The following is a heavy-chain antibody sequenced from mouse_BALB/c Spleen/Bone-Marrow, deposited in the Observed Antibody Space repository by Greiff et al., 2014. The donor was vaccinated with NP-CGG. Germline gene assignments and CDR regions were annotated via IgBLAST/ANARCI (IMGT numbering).Heavy chain of an antibody. D-gene: IGHD1-2*01. Sequence: VMLVESGPGLAAPSQSLSITCTVSGFSLTTYGVHWVRQPPGKGLEWLGVLWADGSTNYNPALMSRLSISKDNSKSQVFLKMNSLQTDDTAMYYCARITTATGAMDYWGQGTSVTVSS. CDR2: LWADGST. V-gene: IGHV2-9*02. J-gene: IGHJ4*01. CDR3: ARITTATGAMDY. CDR1: GFSLTTYG.